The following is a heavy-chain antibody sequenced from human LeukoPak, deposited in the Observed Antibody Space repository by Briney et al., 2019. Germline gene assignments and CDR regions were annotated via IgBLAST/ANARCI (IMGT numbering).Heavy chain of an antibody. CDR2: ISGGVGST. CDR3: AKEAGSGWYGRKDY. V-gene: IGHV3-23*01. J-gene: IGHJ4*02. Sequence: GGSLRLSCAASGFTFSSYAMSWVRQAPGKGLEWVSAISGGVGSTYYADSVKGRVTISRDNSKNTLYLQRNSLRAEDTAVYYCAKEAGSGWYGRKDYWGQGTLVTVSS. CDR1: GFTFSSYA. D-gene: IGHD6-19*01.